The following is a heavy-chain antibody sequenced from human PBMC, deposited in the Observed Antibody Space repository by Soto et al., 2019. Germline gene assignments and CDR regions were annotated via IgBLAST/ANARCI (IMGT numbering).Heavy chain of an antibody. CDR2: INSDGSSK. CDR3: ARDPSSIAARPRTYYYYGMDV. J-gene: IGHJ6*02. Sequence: GESLKISCAASGFTFSSYWMHWVRQAPGKGLVWVSRINSDGSSKINATSGKGRFTISRDNAKKTLNLQMNSLRAEDTAVYYCARDPSSIAARPRTYYYYGMDVWGQGTTVTVSS. V-gene: IGHV3-74*01. D-gene: IGHD6-6*01. CDR1: GFTFSSYW.